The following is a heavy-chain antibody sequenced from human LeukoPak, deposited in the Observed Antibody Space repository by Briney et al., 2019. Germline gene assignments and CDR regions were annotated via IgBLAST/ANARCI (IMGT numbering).Heavy chain of an antibody. CDR3: ATARYTLRYFDWLHQDLDY. Sequence: PGGSLRLSCAASGFTFSSYAMHWVRQAPGKGLEWVAVISYDGSNKYYADSVKGRFTISRDNSKNTLYLQMNSLRAEDTAVYYCATARYTLRYFDWLHQDLDYWGQGTLVTVSS. V-gene: IGHV3-30*04. J-gene: IGHJ4*02. D-gene: IGHD3-9*01. CDR2: ISYDGSNK. CDR1: GFTFSSYA.